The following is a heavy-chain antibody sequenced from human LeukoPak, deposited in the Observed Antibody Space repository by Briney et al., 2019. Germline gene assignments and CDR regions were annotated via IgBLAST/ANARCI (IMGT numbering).Heavy chain of an antibody. D-gene: IGHD3-22*01. CDR1: GGSIRSDY. V-gene: IGHV4-59*12. J-gene: IGHJ6*03. CDR3: ARDRFDDSSGYYYHYYYYMDV. CDR2: IYYSGNT. Sequence: PSETLSLTCTVSGGSIRSDYWSWIRQPPGKGLEWIGSIYYSGNTDYNPSLKSRVTISVETSKNQFSLKLSSVTAADTAVYYCARDRFDDSSGYYYHYYYYMDVWGKGTTVTVSS.